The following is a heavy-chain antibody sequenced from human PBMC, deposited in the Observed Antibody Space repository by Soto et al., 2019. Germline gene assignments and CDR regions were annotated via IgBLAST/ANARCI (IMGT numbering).Heavy chain of an antibody. Sequence: QVQLVQSGAEVKKPGASVKVSCKASGYTFTNYYVHWVRQAPGQGLEWMGIIDPSGGSTSYAQKFQGRVTMTRDTSTSTVYMEVSSLRSEDTAVYYCARSHNWRLGQNWGQGTLVTVSS. CDR2: IDPSGGST. CDR1: GYTFTNYY. J-gene: IGHJ4*02. D-gene: IGHD1-20*01. CDR3: ARSHNWRLGQN. V-gene: IGHV1-46*01.